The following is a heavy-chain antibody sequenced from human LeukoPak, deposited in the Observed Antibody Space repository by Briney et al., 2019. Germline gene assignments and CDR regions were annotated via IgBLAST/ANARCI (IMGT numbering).Heavy chain of an antibody. CDR1: GFTFSSYW. CDR3: ARGGGLDV. J-gene: IGHJ6*02. V-gene: IGHV3-7*03. Sequence: GGSLRLSCAASGFTFSSYWMNWARQAPGKGLEWVASINHNGNVNYYVDSEKGRFTISRDNAKNSLYLQMSNLRAEDTAVYFCARGGGLDVWGQGATVTVSS. CDR2: INHNGNVN. D-gene: IGHD3-16*01.